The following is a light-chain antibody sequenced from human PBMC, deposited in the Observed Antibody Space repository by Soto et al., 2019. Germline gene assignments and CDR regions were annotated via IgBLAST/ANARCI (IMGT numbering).Light chain of an antibody. J-gene: IGLJ1*01. Sequence: QSALAQPASVSGSPGQSITISCTGTSSDVGAYDAVSWYQQHPGKAPQVIIYRGTKRPSGVSTRFSGSVSGNTASLTVSGLQAEDEAEYFCCSSAPESTYVFGTGTKLTVX. CDR2: RGT. CDR1: SSDVGAYDA. V-gene: IGLV2-23*01. CDR3: CSSAPESTYV.